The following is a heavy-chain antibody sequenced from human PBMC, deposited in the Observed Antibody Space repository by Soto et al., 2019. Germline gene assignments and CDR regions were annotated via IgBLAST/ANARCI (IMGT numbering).Heavy chain of an antibody. CDR2: IWYDGSNK. CDR3: ARDQEEQLVLDY. CDR1: GFTFSSYG. D-gene: IGHD6-6*01. Sequence: GGSLRLSCAASGFTFSSYGMHWVRQAPGKGLEWVAVIWYDGSNKYYADSVKGRFTISRDNSKNTLYLQMNSLRAEDTAVYYCARDQEEQLVLDYWGQGTLVTVSS. J-gene: IGHJ4*02. V-gene: IGHV3-33*08.